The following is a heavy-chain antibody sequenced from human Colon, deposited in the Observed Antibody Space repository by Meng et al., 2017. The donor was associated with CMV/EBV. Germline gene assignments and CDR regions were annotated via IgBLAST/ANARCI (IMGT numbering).Heavy chain of an antibody. D-gene: IGHD3-10*01. CDR3: ASSRGPGGYFYGMDT. Sequence: GGSLRLSCATSGFTFSTYAMSWVRQAPGKGLEWVSLIYSGGDDTYYADSVKGRFTISRDNAKNMLYLQMNSLRAEYTAVYYCASSRGPGGYFYGMDTWGQGTTVTVSS. V-gene: IGHV3-23*03. CDR2: IYSGGDDT. CDR1: GFTFSTYA. J-gene: IGHJ6*02.